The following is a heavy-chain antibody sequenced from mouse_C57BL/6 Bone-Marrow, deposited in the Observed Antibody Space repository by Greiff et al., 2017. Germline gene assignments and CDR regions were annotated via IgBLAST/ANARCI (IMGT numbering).Heavy chain of an antibody. CDR2: INPNNGGT. D-gene: IGHD1-1*01. V-gene: IGHV1-18*01. J-gene: IGHJ4*01. CDR3: ARSLTTVVAYYYAMDY. CDR1: GYTFTDYN. Sequence: EVKLMESGPELVKPGASVKIPCKASGYTFTDYNMDWVKQSHGKSLEWIGDINPNNGGTIYNQKFKGKATLTVDKSSSTAYMELRSLTSEDTAVYYCARSLTTVVAYYYAMDYWGQGTSVTVSS.